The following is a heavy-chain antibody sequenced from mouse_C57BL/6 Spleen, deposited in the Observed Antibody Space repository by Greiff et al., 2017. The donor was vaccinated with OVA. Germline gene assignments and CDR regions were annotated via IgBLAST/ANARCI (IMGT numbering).Heavy chain of an antibody. CDR2: ISDGGSYT. D-gene: IGHD3-3*01. CDR1: GFTFSSYA. CDR3: AREGRAMDY. V-gene: IGHV5-4*01. Sequence: EVQRVESGGGLVKPGGSLKLSCAASGFTFSSYAMSWVRQTPEKRLEWVATISDGGSYTYYPDNVKGRFTISRDNAKNNLYLQMSHLKSEDTAMYYGAREGRAMDYWGQGTSVTVSS. J-gene: IGHJ4*01.